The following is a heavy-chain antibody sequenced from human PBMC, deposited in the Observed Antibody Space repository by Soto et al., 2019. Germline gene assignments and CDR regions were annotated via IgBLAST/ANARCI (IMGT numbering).Heavy chain of an antibody. CDR1: GGSIGSYY. CDR2: IYYTGLS. Sequence: PSETLSLTCTVSGGSIGSYYWSWIGQPPGKGLEWIGYIYYTGLSNSNPSLNSRVTMSVDTSKNQFSLKLSSVTAADTAVYYCARGLRIWFGELLYNWFDPWGQGTLVTVS. D-gene: IGHD3-10*01. J-gene: IGHJ5*02. CDR3: ARGLRIWFGELLYNWFDP. V-gene: IGHV4-59*01.